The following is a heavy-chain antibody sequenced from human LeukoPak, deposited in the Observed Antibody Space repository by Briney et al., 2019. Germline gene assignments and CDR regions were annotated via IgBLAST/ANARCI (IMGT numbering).Heavy chain of an antibody. CDR1: GFTFSTYV. CDR3: VREGYYGPGSSPTFYFDS. Sequence: GGSLRLSCVGSGFTFSTYVIHWVRQVPGKGLEWVAVVSFQPNVQYYADSAKGRFTISRDNSRSAVHLEMNSLRPDDTAVYYCVREGYYGPGSSPTFYFDSWGRGTLVTVSS. CDR2: VSFQPNVQ. V-gene: IGHV3-30*04. J-gene: IGHJ4*02. D-gene: IGHD3-10*01.